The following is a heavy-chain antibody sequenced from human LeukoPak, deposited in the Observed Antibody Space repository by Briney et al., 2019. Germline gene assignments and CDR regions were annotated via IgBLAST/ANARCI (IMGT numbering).Heavy chain of an antibody. CDR3: ARSHYDFWSGSRNYFGY. D-gene: IGHD3-3*01. V-gene: IGHV4-4*07. CDR1: GGSISSYY. CDR2: IYTSGST. J-gene: IGHJ4*02. Sequence: KASETLSLTCTVSGGSISSYYWSWIRQPAGKGLEWIGRIYTSGSTNYNPSLKSRVTMSVDTSKNQFSLKLSSVTAADTAVYYCARSHYDFWSGSRNYFGYWGQGTLVTVSS.